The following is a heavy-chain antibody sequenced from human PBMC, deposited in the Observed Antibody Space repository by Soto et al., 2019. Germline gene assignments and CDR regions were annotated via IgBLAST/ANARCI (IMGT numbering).Heavy chain of an antibody. D-gene: IGHD6-19*01. CDR3: GRLDGIAVAGGAFDI. CDR1: GYSFTSYW. V-gene: IGHV5-51*01. Sequence: GESLKISCKGSGYSFTSYWIGWVRQMPGKGLEYMGIISPGDSDTRYSPSFRGQVTISADKSISTAYLQWSSLKASDAAPYYCGRLDGIAVAGGAFDIWGQGTMVTVSS. CDR2: ISPGDSDT. J-gene: IGHJ3*02.